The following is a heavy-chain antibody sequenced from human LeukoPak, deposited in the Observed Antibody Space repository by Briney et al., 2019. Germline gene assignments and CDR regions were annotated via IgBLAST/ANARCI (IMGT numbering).Heavy chain of an antibody. CDR3: TRVGYIDEGIDY. Sequence: GGSLRLSCAASGFTFRSYWMTWVRQAPGKGLEWVANIKQDGSKKSYVDSVKGRFTISRDNAKNSLYLQMNSLRAEDTAIYYCTRVGYIDEGIDYWGQGTLVTVSS. CDR1: GFTFRSYW. CDR2: IKQDGSKK. V-gene: IGHV3-7*04. J-gene: IGHJ4*02. D-gene: IGHD5-24*01.